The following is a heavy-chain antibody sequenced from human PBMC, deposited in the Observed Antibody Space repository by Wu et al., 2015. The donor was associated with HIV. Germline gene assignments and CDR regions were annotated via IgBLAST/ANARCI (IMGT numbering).Heavy chain of an antibody. J-gene: IGHJ3*01. CDR2: IIFMFGST. CDR3: AGGPCRVAGRRGRLLYL. D-gene: IGHD6-19*01. V-gene: IGHV1-69*05. CDR1: RGTFHNYA. Sequence: QVQLVQSGAEMKKPGSSVRVSCKPSRGTFHNYAISWVRQAPGEGLEWMGGIIFMFGSTSYAQKLQGRVTISSDESTSIAYMELSSLRSDDTAVYYCAGGPCRVAGRRGRLLYLWGQGTMVSVSS.